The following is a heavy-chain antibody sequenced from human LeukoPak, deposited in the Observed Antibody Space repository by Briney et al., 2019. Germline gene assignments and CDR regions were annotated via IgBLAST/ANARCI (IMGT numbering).Heavy chain of an antibody. V-gene: IGHV4-34*01. Sequence: SETLSLTCAVYGGSFSGYYWSWIRQPPGKGLEWIGEINHSGSTNYNPSLKSRVTISVDTSKNQFSLKLSSVTAADTAVYYCARDLDFWSGYYTAERAFDYWGQGTLVTASP. CDR1: GGSFSGYY. J-gene: IGHJ4*02. D-gene: IGHD3-3*01. CDR3: ARDLDFWSGYYTAERAFDY. CDR2: INHSGST.